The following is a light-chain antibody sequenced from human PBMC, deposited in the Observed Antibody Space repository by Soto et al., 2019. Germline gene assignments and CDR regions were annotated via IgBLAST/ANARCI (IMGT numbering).Light chain of an antibody. Sequence: DIQMTQSPSTLSASVGDRVTITCRASQSVSTWLAWYQQKPGKAPKLLIHQASTLETGVPSRFSGSGSGTDFTLTISSLQPDDFATFYCHQYHTYPVTFGGGTKVEIK. J-gene: IGKJ4*01. CDR2: QAS. CDR1: QSVSTW. V-gene: IGKV1-5*03. CDR3: HQYHTYPVT.